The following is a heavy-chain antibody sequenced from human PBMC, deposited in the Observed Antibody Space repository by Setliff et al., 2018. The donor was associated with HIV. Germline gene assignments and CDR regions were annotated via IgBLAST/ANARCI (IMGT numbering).Heavy chain of an antibody. CDR3: ASDGSLPDY. D-gene: IGHD5-12*01. CDR1: ERTFTFRSFG. J-gene: IGHJ4*02. V-gene: IGHV3-30*02. CDR2: IRHHGKEK. Sequence: GGSLRLSCAASERTFTFRSFGMHWVRQAPGKGLEWVTYIRHHGKEKYYADSVKGRFTISRDNSKNTLHLQMNSLRPEDTAVYYCASDGSLPDYWGRGTLVTVS.